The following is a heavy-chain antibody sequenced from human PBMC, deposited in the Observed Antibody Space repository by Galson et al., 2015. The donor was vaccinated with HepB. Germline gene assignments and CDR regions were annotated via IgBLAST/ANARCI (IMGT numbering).Heavy chain of an antibody. CDR1: GYTFTSYG. J-gene: IGHJ6*03. CDR3: ARDIQEEYQLLPGFGYYYYMDV. D-gene: IGHD2-2*01. V-gene: IGHV1-18*01. Sequence: SVKVSCKASGYTFTSYGISWVRQAPGQGLEWMGWISAYNGNTNYAQKLQGRVTMTTDTSTSTAYMELRSLRSDDTAVYYCARDIQEEYQLLPGFGYYYYMDVWGKGTTVTVSS. CDR2: ISAYNGNT.